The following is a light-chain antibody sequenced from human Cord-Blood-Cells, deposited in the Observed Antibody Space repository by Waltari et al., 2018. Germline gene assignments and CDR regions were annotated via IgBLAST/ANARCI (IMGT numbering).Light chain of an antibody. Sequence: QSVLTQPPSASGTPGQRVTISCSGSSSNIGSNTVNWYQQLPGTAPKLLIDSNNQRPSGVPDRFSGATSGTSASLAISGLQSEDEADYYCAAWDDSLNGYVFGTGTKVTVL. CDR2: SNN. V-gene: IGLV1-44*01. CDR3: AAWDDSLNGYV. J-gene: IGLJ1*01. CDR1: SSNIGSNT.